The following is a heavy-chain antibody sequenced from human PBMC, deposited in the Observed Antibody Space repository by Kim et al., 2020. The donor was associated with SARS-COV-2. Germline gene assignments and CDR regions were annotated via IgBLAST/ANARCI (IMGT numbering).Heavy chain of an antibody. CDR2: IIPIFGTA. D-gene: IGHD3-16*01. CDR1: VGTFSSYA. CDR3: AATYYDYVWGTINGYYYYGMDV. J-gene: IGHJ6*02. Sequence: SVKVSCKASVGTFSSYAISWVRQAPGQGLEWMGGIIPIFGTANYAQKFQGRVTITADESTSTAYMELSSLRSEDTAVYYCAATYYDYVWGTINGYYYYGMDVWGQGTTVTVSS. V-gene: IGHV1-69*13.